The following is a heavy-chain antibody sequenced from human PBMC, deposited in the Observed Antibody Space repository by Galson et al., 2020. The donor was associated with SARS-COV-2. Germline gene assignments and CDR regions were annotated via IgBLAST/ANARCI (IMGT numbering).Heavy chain of an antibody. CDR1: GFTFSSYG. CDR3: AKERQGSLWFGELSDGMDV. D-gene: IGHD3-10*01. Sequence: SLKISCAASGFTFSSYGMHWVRQAPGKGLEWVAVISYDGSNKYYADSVKGRFTISRDNSKNTLYLQMNSLRAEDTAVYYCAKERQGSLWFGELSDGMDVWGQGTTVTVSS. V-gene: IGHV3-30*18. J-gene: IGHJ6*02. CDR2: ISYDGSNK.